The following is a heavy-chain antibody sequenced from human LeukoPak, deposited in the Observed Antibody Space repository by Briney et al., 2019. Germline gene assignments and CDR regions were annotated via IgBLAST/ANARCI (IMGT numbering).Heavy chain of an antibody. CDR2: ISAYNGNT. D-gene: IGHD6-19*01. V-gene: IGHV1-18*01. J-gene: IGHJ4*02. CDR3: ARDRAYGYSSVWDFDY. CDR1: GYTFTSYG. Sequence: ASVKVSCKASGYTFTSYGISWVRQAPGQGLEWMGWISAYNGNTNYAQKLQGRVTMTTDTSTSTAYMELRSLISDDTAVYYCARDRAYGYSSVWDFDYWGQGTLVTVSS.